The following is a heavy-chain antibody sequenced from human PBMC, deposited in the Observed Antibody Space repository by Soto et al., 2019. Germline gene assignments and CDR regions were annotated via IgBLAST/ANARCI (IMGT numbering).Heavy chain of an antibody. Sequence: GASVKVSCKASGYTFTSYGISWVRQAPGQGLEWMGWISAYNGNTNYAQKLQGRVTMTTDTSTSTAYMELRSLRSDDTAVYYCARDIYITMIVVVPHDAFEIWGQGTMVTVSS. CDR2: ISAYNGNT. CDR1: GYTFTSYG. V-gene: IGHV1-18*01. J-gene: IGHJ3*02. D-gene: IGHD3-22*01. CDR3: ARDIYITMIVVVPHDAFEI.